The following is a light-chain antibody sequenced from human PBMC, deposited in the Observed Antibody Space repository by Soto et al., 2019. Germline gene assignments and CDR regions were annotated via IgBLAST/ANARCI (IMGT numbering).Light chain of an antibody. CDR3: QQRSNWPSIT. J-gene: IGKJ5*01. Sequence: EIVLTQSPGTLSLSPGERATLSCRASQSVSSSYLAWYQQKPGQAPRLLIFGASNWATGIPARFSGSGSGTDFTLTISSLEPEDFAVYYCQQRSNWPSITFGQGTRLEIK. V-gene: IGKV3D-20*02. CDR1: QSVSSSY. CDR2: GAS.